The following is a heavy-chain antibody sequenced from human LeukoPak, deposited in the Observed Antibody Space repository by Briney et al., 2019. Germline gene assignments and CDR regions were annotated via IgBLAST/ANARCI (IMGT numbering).Heavy chain of an antibody. V-gene: IGHV4-59*12. CDR2: IYYSGST. CDR3: ARVTNFKGYGDYDYYYYMDV. CDR1: GGSISSYY. Sequence: SETLSLTCTVSGGSISSYYWSWIRQPPGKGLEWIGYIYYSGSTNYNPSLKSRVTISVDTSKNQFSLKLSSVTAADTAVYYCARVTNFKGYGDYDYYYYMDVWGKGTTVTVSS. J-gene: IGHJ6*03. D-gene: IGHD4-17*01.